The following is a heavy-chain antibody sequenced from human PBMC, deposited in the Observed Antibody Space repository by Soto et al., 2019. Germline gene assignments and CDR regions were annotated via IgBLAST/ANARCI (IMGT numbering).Heavy chain of an antibody. CDR1: GFTFSRYS. J-gene: IGHJ3*01. CDR3: ARSPVGDAFTV. V-gene: IGHV3-21*01. Sequence: EVQLVESGGGLVKPGGSLRLSCAASGFTFSRYSMNWVRQAPGKGLEWVSSISSGSDYIFYADSVKGRFTISRDNAKNALFLQMNSLAAEDTAVYYCARSPVGDAFTVWGQGTVVTVSS. CDR2: ISSGSDYI.